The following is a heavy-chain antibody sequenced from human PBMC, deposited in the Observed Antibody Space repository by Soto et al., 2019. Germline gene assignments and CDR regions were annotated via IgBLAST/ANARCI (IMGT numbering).Heavy chain of an antibody. D-gene: IGHD3-10*01. CDR2: IYNSGST. CDR1: GGSVISGSYY. J-gene: IGHJ4*02. Sequence: SETLSLTCTVSGGSVISGSYYWSWIRQPPGKGLEWIGYIYNSGSTNYNPSLKSRVTISVDTSKNHFSLRMSSVTAADTAVYYCARESDSGSYCFDYWGRGTLVTVSS. V-gene: IGHV4-61*03. CDR3: ARESDSGSYCFDY.